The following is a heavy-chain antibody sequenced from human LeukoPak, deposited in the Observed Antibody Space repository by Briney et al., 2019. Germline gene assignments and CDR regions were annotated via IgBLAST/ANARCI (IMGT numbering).Heavy chain of an antibody. CDR3: ARHLYYMDA. CDR2: IYPGDSDT. J-gene: IGHJ6*03. V-gene: IGHV5-51*01. Sequence: GESLKISCQGSGYNFTTYWIGWVRQMPGKGLVWMGIIYPGDSDTRYSPSFQGQVTISADKSFSTAYLQWSSLKASDTAVYYCARHLYYMDAWGKGTTVTVSS. CDR1: GYNFTTYW.